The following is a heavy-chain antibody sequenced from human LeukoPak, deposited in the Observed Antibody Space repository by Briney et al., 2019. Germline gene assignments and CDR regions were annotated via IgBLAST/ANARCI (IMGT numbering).Heavy chain of an antibody. D-gene: IGHD2-2*01. CDR1: GFTFSSYA. Sequence: PGGSLRLSCAASGFTFSSYAMHWVRQAPGKGLEWVAVISYDGSNKYYADSVKGRFTISRDNSKNTLYLQMNSLRAEDTAVYYCARVLRTYCSSTSCPGDYWGQGTLVTVSS. CDR2: ISYDGSNK. J-gene: IGHJ4*02. CDR3: ARVLRTYCSSTSCPGDY. V-gene: IGHV3-30-3*01.